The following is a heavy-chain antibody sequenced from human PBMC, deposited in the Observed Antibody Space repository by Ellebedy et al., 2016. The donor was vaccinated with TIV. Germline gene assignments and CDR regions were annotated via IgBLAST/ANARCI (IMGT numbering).Heavy chain of an antibody. CDR1: GFNFSAYV. D-gene: IGHD2-15*01. Sequence: PGGSLRLSCGVSGFNFSAYVMNWVRKVQGKGLEWVAALSYDGGQKYLAASVRGRFTISRDTSRNSLYLHMENLRGDDTAIYYCAKHRDSGDLGFYSSLDVWGQGTTVTVTS. CDR3: AKHRDSGDLGFYSSLDV. J-gene: IGHJ6*02. CDR2: LSYDGGQK. V-gene: IGHV3-30*18.